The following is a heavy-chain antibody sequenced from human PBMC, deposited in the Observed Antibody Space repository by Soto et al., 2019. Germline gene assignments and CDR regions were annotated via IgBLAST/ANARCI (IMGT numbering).Heavy chain of an antibody. D-gene: IGHD3-10*01. V-gene: IGHV1-69*08. J-gene: IGHJ4*02. CDR3: AREEYYYGSGAFFDY. CDR1: GGTFSSYT. CDR2: IIPILGIA. Sequence: QVQLVQSGAGVKKPGSSVKVSCKASGGTFSSYTISWVRQAPGQGLEWMGRIIPILGIANYAQKFQGRVTITADNYTSTAYVELSSLRSEDTAVYYCAREEYYYGSGAFFDYWGPGTLVTVSS.